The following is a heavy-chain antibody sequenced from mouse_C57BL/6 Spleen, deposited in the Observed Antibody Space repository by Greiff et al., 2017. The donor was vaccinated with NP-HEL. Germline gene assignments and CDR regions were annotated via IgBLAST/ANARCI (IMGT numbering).Heavy chain of an antibody. CDR1: GFTFSSYA. CDR3: ARDTAPYYFDY. V-gene: IGHV5-4*01. CDR2: ISDGGSYT. Sequence: EVQGVESGGGLVKPGGSLKLSCAASGFTFSSYAMSWVRQTPDKRLEWVATISDGGSYTYYPDTVKGRFTISRDNAKNHLYLQMSHLKSEDTAMYYCARDTAPYYFDYWGQGTSLTDAS. J-gene: IGHJ2*02.